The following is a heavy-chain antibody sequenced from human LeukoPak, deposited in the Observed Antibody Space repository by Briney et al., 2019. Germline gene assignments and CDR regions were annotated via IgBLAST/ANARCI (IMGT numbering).Heavy chain of an antibody. CDR1: GFTFDDYA. D-gene: IGHD2-2*01. CDR2: ISWNSGSI. CDR3: AKGRQIVVVPAAMDY. Sequence: GRSLRLSCAASGFTFDDYAMHWVRQAPGKGLEWVSGISWNSGSIGYADSVKGRFTISRDNAKNSLYLQMNSLRAEGTALYYCAKGRQIVVVPAAMDYWGQGTLVTVSS. V-gene: IGHV3-9*01. J-gene: IGHJ4*02.